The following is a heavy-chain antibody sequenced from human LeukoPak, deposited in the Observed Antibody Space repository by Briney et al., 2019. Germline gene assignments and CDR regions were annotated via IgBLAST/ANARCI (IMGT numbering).Heavy chain of an antibody. J-gene: IGHJ4*02. V-gene: IGHV4-59*01. D-gene: IGHD4-17*01. CDR1: GGSISSYY. CDR2: IYYSGST. CDR3: AREAYGDYGNGPYFDY. Sequence: RPSETLSLTCTVSGGSISSYYWSWIRQPPGKGLEWIGYIYYSGSTNYNPSLKSRVTISVDTSKNQFSLKLSSVTAADTAVYYCAREAYGDYGNGPYFDYWGQGTLVTVSS.